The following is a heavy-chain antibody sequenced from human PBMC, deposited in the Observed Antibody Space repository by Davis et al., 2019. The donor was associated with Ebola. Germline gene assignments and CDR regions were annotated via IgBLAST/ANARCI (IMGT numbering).Heavy chain of an antibody. CDR1: GYTFTSYG. D-gene: IGHD6-25*01. J-gene: IGHJ6*04. CDR2: ISVYNGNT. V-gene: IGHV1-18*01. Sequence: AASVKVSCKASGYTFTSYGISWVRQAPGQGLEWMGWISVYNGNTNYAQKLQGRVTMTTDTSTSTAYMELRSLTSDDTAVYYCARDLAASSGAHFFYFGMDVWGEGTSVAVSS. CDR3: ARDLAASSGAHFFYFGMDV.